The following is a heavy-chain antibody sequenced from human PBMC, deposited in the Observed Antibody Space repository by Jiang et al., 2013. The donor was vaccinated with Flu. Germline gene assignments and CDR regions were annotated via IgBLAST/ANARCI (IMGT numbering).Heavy chain of an antibody. V-gene: IGHV1-69*01. J-gene: IGHJ6*02. CDR1: FSSYA. CDR2: IIPIFGTA. D-gene: IGHD4-17*01. CDR3: ARTYGDKYYGMDV. Sequence: FSSYAISWVRQAPGQGLEWMGGIIPIFGTANYAQKFQGRVTITADESTSTAYMELSSLRSEDTAVYYCARTYGDKYYGMDVWGQGTTVTVSS.